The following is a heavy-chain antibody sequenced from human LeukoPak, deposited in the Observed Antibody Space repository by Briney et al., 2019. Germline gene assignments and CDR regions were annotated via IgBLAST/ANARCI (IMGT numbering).Heavy chain of an antibody. Sequence: SQTLSLTCTVSGGSISSGVYYWSWIRPHPGKGLEWIGYIYYSGSTYYNPSLESRVTISVDTSKNQFSLKLSSVTAADTAVYYCARREGVRAGYFDDWGQGTLVTVSS. J-gene: IGHJ4*02. CDR2: IYYSGST. V-gene: IGHV4-31*03. D-gene: IGHD3-10*01. CDR3: ARREGVRAGYFDD. CDR1: GGSISSGVYY.